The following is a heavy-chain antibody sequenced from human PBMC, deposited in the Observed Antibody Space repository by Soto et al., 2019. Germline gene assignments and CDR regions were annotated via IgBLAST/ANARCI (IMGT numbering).Heavy chain of an antibody. D-gene: IGHD6-6*01. J-gene: IGHJ4*02. CDR2: IYHSGST. CDR1: GYSISSGYY. CDR3: ARDIYSSSSGFDY. V-gene: IGHV4-38-2*02. Sequence: SETLSLTCAVSGYSISSGYYWGWIRQPPGKGLEWIGSIYHSGSTYYNPSPKSRVTISVDTSKNQFSLKLSSVTAADTAVYYCARDIYSSSSGFDYWGQGTLVTVSS.